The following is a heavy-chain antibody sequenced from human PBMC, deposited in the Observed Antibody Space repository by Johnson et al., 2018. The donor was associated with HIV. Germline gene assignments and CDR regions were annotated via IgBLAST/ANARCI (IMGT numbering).Heavy chain of an antibody. CDR1: GFTFSSYA. V-gene: IGHV3-NL1*01. J-gene: IGHJ3*02. Sequence: QVQLVESGGGVVQPGRSLRLSCAASGFTFSSYAMHWVRQAPGKGLEWVSVLYSGGSPYYADSVKGRFTISRDNSKNTLYLQLNSLTAEETAVYYCARAGIVFDIWGQGTMVTVSS. D-gene: IGHD2-15*01. CDR3: ARAGIVFDI. CDR2: LYSGGSP.